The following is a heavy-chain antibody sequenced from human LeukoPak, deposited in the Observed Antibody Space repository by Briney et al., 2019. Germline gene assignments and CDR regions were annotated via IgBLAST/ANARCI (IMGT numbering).Heavy chain of an antibody. CDR3: ARDGAVAGFGSFDY. D-gene: IGHD6-19*01. Sequence: GGSLRLSCAASGFTFSSYDMHWVRQAPGKGLEWVAVIWYDGSNKYYADSVKGRFTISRDNSKNTLYLQMNSLRAEDTAVYYCARDGAVAGFGSFDYWGQGTLVTVSS. CDR1: GFTFSSYD. J-gene: IGHJ4*02. V-gene: IGHV3-33*01. CDR2: IWYDGSNK.